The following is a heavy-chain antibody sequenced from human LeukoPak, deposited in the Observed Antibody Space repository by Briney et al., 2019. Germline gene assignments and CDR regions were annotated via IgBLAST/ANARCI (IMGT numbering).Heavy chain of an antibody. CDR2: MYYSGST. CDR1: GGAISFYY. D-gene: IGHD1-26*01. V-gene: IGHV4-59*01. CDR3: ARGGSIVGATPHDTFDI. Sequence: PSETLSLTCTVSGGAISFYYWSWIRQPPGKGLDWIAYMYYSGSTNYNPSLKSRVSISVDTSKNQFSLKLTSVTAADTAVYCCARGGSIVGATPHDTFDIWGQGTMVTVSS. J-gene: IGHJ3*02.